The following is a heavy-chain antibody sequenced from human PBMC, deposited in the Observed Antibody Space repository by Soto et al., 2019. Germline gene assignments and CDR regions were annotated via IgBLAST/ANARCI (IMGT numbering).Heavy chain of an antibody. CDR3: ARQQGYDILTGYLYGMDV. V-gene: IGHV4-39*01. CDR2: IYYSGST. J-gene: IGHJ6*02. Sequence: SETLSLTCTVSGGSISSSSYYWGWIRQPPGKGLEWIGSIYYSGSTYYNPSLKSRVTISVDTSKNQFSLKLSSVTAADTAVYYCARQQGYDILTGYLYGMDVWGQGTTVTDSS. D-gene: IGHD3-9*01. CDR1: GGSISSSSYY.